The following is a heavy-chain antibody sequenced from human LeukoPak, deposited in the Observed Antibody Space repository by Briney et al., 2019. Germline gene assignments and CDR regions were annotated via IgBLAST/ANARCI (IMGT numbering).Heavy chain of an antibody. D-gene: IGHD3-22*01. CDR1: GFTFSSYA. V-gene: IGHV3-23*01. J-gene: IGHJ4*02. CDR2: ISGSGGST. Sequence: GGSLRLSCAASGFTFSSYAMSLVRQAPGKGLEWVSAISGSGGSTYYADSVKGRFTFSRDNSKNTLYLQMNSLRAEDTAVYYCAKDYYDSSGYNDYWGQGTLVTVSS. CDR3: AKDYYDSSGYNDY.